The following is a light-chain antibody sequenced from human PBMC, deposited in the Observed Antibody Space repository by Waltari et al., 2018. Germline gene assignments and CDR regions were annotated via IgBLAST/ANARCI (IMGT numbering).Light chain of an antibody. J-gene: IGKJ1*01. CDR3: LQYNSYPWT. Sequence: DIQVTQSPSTLSASVGDRVTITCRASQSIVVWLAWYQQKPWKAPRLLIYKASYLESGVPSRFSGSGSGTEFTLTISSLQAEDFATYYCLQYNSYPWTFGQGTKVEIK. CDR2: KAS. CDR1: QSIVVW. V-gene: IGKV1-5*03.